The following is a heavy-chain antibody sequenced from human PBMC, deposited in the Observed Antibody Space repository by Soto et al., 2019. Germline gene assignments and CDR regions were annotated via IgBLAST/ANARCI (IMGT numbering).Heavy chain of an antibody. CDR1: GDSMNYSY. V-gene: IGHV4-59*08. D-gene: IGHD3-9*01. J-gene: IGHJ6*03. CDR2: IYYSGST. Sequence: KPSETLSLTCTVCGDSMNYSYWSWIRLLPGKGLEWVGYIYYSGSTSYNPSLRRRVIMSVDTSKRQFSLQLKSVTAADTAIYYCARTVLGPDILADQFVDYYYYMDVWGQGTTVTVSS. CDR3: ARTVLGPDILADQFVDYYYYMDV.